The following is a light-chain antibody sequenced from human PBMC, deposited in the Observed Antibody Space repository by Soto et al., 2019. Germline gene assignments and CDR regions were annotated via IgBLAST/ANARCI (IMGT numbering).Light chain of an antibody. J-gene: IGKJ1*01. CDR3: QHRRT. Sequence: EIVLTQSPGTLSLSPGERATLSCRASQSVSSSYLAWYQQKPGQAPRLLIYGASSRATGIPDRFSGSGSGTDFTLTISRLDPEDFAVYYCQHRRTFGQGTKVEIK. CDR1: QSVSSSY. V-gene: IGKV3-20*01. CDR2: GAS.